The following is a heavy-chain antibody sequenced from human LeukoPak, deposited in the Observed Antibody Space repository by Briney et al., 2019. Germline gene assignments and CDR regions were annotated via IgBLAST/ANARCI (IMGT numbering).Heavy chain of an antibody. V-gene: IGHV1-18*04. CDR3: ARDFDSSSSDF. CDR1: GYTFTGYY. Sequence: GASVKVSCKASGYTFTGYYMHWVRQAPGQGLEWMGWISGYNGNTNYLQKLQGRVTMTTDTSTSTSYMELRSLRTDDTAVYYCARDFDSSSSDFWGQGTLVTVSS. D-gene: IGHD6-6*01. CDR2: ISGYNGNT. J-gene: IGHJ4*02.